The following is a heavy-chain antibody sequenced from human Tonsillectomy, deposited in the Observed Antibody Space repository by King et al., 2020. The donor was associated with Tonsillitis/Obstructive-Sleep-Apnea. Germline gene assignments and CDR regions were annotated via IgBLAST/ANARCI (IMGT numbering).Heavy chain of an antibody. J-gene: IGHJ4*02. V-gene: IGHV3-30*04. D-gene: IGHD3-16*02. CDR3: ARDGEYVWGTYRHKYYLDS. Sequence: VQLVESGGGVVQPGRSLRLSCAASGFTFSSYSMHWVRQAPGKGLEWVAVISYDGSNKYYADSVKGRLTTSRDNSKNTLYLQMNSLRAEDTAVYYCARDGEYVWGTYRHKYYLDSWGQGTLVTVSS. CDR1: GFTFSSYS. CDR2: ISYDGSNK.